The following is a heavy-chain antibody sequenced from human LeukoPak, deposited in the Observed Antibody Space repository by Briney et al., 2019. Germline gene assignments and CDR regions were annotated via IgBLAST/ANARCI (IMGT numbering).Heavy chain of an antibody. J-gene: IGHJ6*03. CDR2: ISAYNGNT. D-gene: IGHD3-9*01. CDR3: ARDLGWYDILTGAPTPRYMDV. CDR1: GYTFTNYG. Sequence: ASVKVSCKASGYTFTNYGVIWVRQAPGQGLEWMGWISAYNGNTNYAQKLQGRVTMTTDTSTSKAYMELRSLRSDDTAVYYCARDLGWYDILTGAPTPRYMDVWGKGTTVTVSS. V-gene: IGHV1-18*01.